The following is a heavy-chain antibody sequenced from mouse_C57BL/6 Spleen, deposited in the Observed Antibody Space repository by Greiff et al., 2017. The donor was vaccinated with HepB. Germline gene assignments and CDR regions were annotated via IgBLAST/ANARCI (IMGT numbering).Heavy chain of an antibody. V-gene: IGHV1-76*01. Sequence: VQLQQSGAELVRPGASVKLSCKASGYTFTDYYINWVKQRPGQGLEWIARIYPGSGNTYYNEKFKGKATLTAEKSSSTAYMQLSSLTSEDSAVYFCAREGYYLDYWGQGTTRTVSS. J-gene: IGHJ2*01. CDR2: IYPGSGNT. CDR3: AREGYYLDY. CDR1: GYTFTDYY.